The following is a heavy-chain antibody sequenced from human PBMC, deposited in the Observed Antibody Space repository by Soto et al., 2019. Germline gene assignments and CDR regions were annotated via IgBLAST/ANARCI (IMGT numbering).Heavy chain of an antibody. D-gene: IGHD1-26*01. J-gene: IGHJ1*01. CDR2: IYYSGAT. Sequence: SETLSLTCAVSGYSISTSSYYWGWIRQPPGKGLEWIASIYYSGATYYNPSLQSRVTISVDTSNNRFSLTLSSLTAADTAVYFCARLAYSGYLQTWGQGSLVTVSS. CDR1: GYSISTSSYY. CDR3: ARLAYSGYLQT. V-gene: IGHV4-39*02.